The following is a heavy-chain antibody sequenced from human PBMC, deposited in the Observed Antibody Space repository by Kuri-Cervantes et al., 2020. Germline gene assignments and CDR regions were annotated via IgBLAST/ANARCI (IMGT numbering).Heavy chain of an antibody. CDR2: IIPIFGTA. V-gene: IGHV1-69*13. J-gene: IGHJ4*02. CDR1: GGTFSSYA. D-gene: IGHD3-10*01. CDR3: ARSSVIRGVIRVFDY. Sequence: SVKVSCKASGGTFSSYAISWVRQAPGQGLEWMGGIIPIFGTANYAQKFQGRVTITADESTSTAYMELSSLRSEDTAVYYCARSSVIRGVIRVFDYWGQGTLVTVSS.